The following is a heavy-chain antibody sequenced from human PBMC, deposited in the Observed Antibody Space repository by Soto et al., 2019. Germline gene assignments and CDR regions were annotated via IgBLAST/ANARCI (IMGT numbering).Heavy chain of an antibody. Sequence: PGGPLRLSCAASGFTFSSYAMSYVRQAPGKGLEWVSAISGSGGSTYYADSVKGRFTISRDNSMNTLYMQMNSLRAEDTAVYYCARGRYYDFWSGQQQDWFDPWGQGTLVTVSS. V-gene: IGHV3-23*01. CDR2: ISGSGGST. CDR1: GFTFSSYA. CDR3: ARGRYYDFWSGQQQDWFDP. J-gene: IGHJ5*02. D-gene: IGHD3-3*01.